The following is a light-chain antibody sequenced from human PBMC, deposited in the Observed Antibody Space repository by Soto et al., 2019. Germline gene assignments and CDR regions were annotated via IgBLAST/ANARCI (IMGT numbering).Light chain of an antibody. CDR3: CSFAGSNTYVV. J-gene: IGLJ2*01. CDR1: SSDVGGYNF. CDR2: RVS. Sequence: QSALTQPPSASGSPGQSVAISCTGTSSDVGGYNFVSWYQHHPGKAPKPMIYRVSQRPSGVPDRFSGSKSGNTASLTISGLQAEDEADYYCCSFAGSNTYVVFGGGTKVTVL. V-gene: IGLV2-8*01.